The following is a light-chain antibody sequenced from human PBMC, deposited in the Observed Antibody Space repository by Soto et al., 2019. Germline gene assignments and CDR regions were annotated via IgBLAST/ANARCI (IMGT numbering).Light chain of an antibody. CDR3: CSYIGSYSYV. J-gene: IGLJ1*01. CDR1: SSDVGGYNS. V-gene: IGLV2-11*01. Sequence: QSALTQPRSVSGSPGQSVTVSCIGTSSDVGGYNSVSWYQHHPGKAPKLMIYDVSKRPSGVPDRFSGSKSGNTASLTISGLQAEDEAAYYCCSYIGSYSYVFGTGTTLTVL. CDR2: DVS.